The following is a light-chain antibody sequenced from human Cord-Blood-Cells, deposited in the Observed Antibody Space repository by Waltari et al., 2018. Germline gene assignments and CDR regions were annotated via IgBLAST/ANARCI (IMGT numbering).Light chain of an antibody. Sequence: IQMTQSPSSVSASVGDRVTITCRASQGISSWLARYQQKPGKDPKLLIYAESTWQSGVPSRFSGSGSGTDFTLTISSLQPEDFATYYCQQANSFPITFGQGTRLEIK. CDR1: QGISSW. V-gene: IGKV1D-12*01. CDR2: AES. CDR3: QQANSFPIT. J-gene: IGKJ5*01.